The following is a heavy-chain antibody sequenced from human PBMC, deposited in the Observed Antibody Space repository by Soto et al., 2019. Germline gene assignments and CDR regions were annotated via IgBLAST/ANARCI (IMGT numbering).Heavy chain of an antibody. J-gene: IGHJ6*02. D-gene: IGHD2-15*01. CDR1: GFTVSSYA. V-gene: IGHV3-23*01. CDR3: AKVRHYLPPAYCSGGSCSNGMDV. CDR2: MSGSGGST. Sequence: VGSLRLSCTASGFTVSSYAMSWVRQSPWKGLEWVSAMSGSGGSTYYADAVKGRVTIARYNSKNTLYLQMNSLSAEDTAVYYCAKVRHYLPPAYCSGGSCSNGMDVWGQGTTVTVSS.